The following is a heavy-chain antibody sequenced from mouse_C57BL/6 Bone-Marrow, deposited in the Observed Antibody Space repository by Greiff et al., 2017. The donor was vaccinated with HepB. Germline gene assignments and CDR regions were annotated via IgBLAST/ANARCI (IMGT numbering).Heavy chain of an antibody. V-gene: IGHV1-39*01. Sequence: EVKLKQSGPELVKPGASVKISCKASGYSFTDYNMNWVKQSNGKSLEWIGVINPNYGTTSYNQKFKGKATLTVDQSSSTAYMQLNSLTSEDSAVYYCARGNTYDYDWYFDVWGTGTTVTVSS. D-gene: IGHD2-4*01. J-gene: IGHJ1*03. CDR2: INPNYGTT. CDR3: ARGNTYDYDWYFDV. CDR1: GYSFTDYN.